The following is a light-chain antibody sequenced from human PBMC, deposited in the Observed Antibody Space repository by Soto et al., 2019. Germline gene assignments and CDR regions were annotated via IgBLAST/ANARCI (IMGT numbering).Light chain of an antibody. CDR2: DVT. J-gene: IGLJ1*01. CDR1: SSDVGGYNY. V-gene: IGLV2-11*01. CDR3: CSYAGSYTWV. Sequence: ALTQPRSVSGSPGQSVTISCTGTSSDVGGYNYVSWYEQHPVKAPKLMIYDVTKRPSGVPDRFSGSKSGNTASLTISGLQAEDEADYYCCSYAGSYTWVFGTGTKLTVL.